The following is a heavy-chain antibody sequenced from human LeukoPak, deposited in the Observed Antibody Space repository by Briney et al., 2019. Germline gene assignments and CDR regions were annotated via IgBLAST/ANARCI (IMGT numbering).Heavy chain of an antibody. J-gene: IGHJ6*02. V-gene: IGHV3-7*03. D-gene: IGHD3-16*01. CDR2: INHNGNVN. CDR3: ARGGGLDV. CDR1: EFTFSSYW. Sequence: GGSLRLSCAASEFTFSSYWMNWARQAPGKGLEWVASINHNGNVNYYVDSVKGRFTIFRDNAKNSLYLQMSNLRAEDTAVYFCARGGGLDVWGQGATVTVSS.